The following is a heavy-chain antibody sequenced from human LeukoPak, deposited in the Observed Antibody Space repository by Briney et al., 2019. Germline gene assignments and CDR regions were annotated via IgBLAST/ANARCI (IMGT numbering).Heavy chain of an antibody. D-gene: IGHD2-15*01. CDR3: ARRDIVVVVSASDY. V-gene: IGHV3-23*01. CDR1: GFTFSDYV. CDR2: ITASGDRT. Sequence: QPGGSLRLSCAASGFTFSDYVMIWVRQAPGKGLEWVSGITASGDRTFYGDSVRGRFTMSRDNSKNTVYLQMNSLRVDDTAVYYCARRDIVVVVSASDYWGQGTLVTVSS. J-gene: IGHJ4*02.